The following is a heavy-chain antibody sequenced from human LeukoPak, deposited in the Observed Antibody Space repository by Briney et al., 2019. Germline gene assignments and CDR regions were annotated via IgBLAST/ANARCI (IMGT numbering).Heavy chain of an antibody. D-gene: IGHD2-15*01. J-gene: IGHJ4*02. V-gene: IGHV3-23*01. CDR3: AKDGRGYFDY. CDR1: GFTFSSYG. Sequence: GGTLRLSCAASGFTFSSYGMSWVRQAPGKGLVYVSRINSDGSSANYADSVQGRFTISRDNSKNTLYLQMNSLRAEDTAVYYCAKDGRGYFDYWGQGTLVTVSS. CDR2: INSDGSSA.